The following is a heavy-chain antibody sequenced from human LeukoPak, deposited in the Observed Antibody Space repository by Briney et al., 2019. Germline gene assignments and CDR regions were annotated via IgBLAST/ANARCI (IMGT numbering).Heavy chain of an antibody. V-gene: IGHV4-38-2*02. Sequence: SETLSLTCTVSGDSISSGSHWGWLRQSPGKGLEWIGCIYNPFLKSRVTISVDTSRKQFSLNLHSVTAADTAVYYCARDVELLWFGELGSAAFDIWGQGTMVTVSS. D-gene: IGHD3-10*01. CDR3: ARDVELLWFGELGSAAFDI. J-gene: IGHJ3*02. CDR2: IY. CDR1: GDSISSGSH.